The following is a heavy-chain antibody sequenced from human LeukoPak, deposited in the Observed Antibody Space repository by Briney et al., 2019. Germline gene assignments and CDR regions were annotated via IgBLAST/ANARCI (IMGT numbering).Heavy chain of an antibody. V-gene: IGHV3-7*01. CDR3: ARIGRGHDAFEI. D-gene: IGHD3-10*01. CDR1: GFTFSSYG. CDR2: IKQEGSEK. J-gene: IGHJ3*02. Sequence: GGSLRLSCEASGFTFSSYGMSWVRQAPGRGLEWVANIKQEGSEKYYVDSVKGRFTISRDNAKNSLYLQMNSLRAEDTAVYYCARIGRGHDAFEIWGQGTMVTVSS.